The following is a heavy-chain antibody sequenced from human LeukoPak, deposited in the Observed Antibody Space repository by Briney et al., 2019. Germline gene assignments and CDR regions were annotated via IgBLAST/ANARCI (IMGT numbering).Heavy chain of an antibody. CDR1: GYTFTGYY. J-gene: IGHJ6*02. CDR3: ARGDILTGYRSLAPNYYYYYGMDV. Sequence: GASVKVSCKASGYTFTGYYMHWVRQAPGQGLEWMGWINPNSGGTNYAQKFQGRVTMTRDTSISTAYMELSMLRSDDTAVYYCARGDILTGYRSLAPNYYYYYGMDVWGQGTTVTVSS. V-gene: IGHV1-2*02. CDR2: INPNSGGT. D-gene: IGHD3-9*01.